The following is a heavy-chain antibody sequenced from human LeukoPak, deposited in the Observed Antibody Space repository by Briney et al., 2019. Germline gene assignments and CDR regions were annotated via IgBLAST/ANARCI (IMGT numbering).Heavy chain of an antibody. J-gene: IGHJ4*02. D-gene: IGHD5-24*01. V-gene: IGHV3-21*01. CDR1: GFTFSSYS. Sequence: GGSLRLSCAASGFTFSSYSKNWVRQAPGKGLEWVSSISSSSSYIYYADSVKGRFTISRDNAKNSLYLQMNSLRAEDTAVYYCARGGARDGYYFDYWGQGTLVTVSS. CDR2: ISSSSSYI. CDR3: ARGGARDGYYFDY.